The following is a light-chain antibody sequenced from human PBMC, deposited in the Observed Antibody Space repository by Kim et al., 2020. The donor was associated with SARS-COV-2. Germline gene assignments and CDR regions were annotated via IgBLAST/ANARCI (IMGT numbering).Light chain of an antibody. V-gene: IGLV3-21*04. Sequence: PGKTATITCAGDKMESKCVSWYQQRPGQAPVVVIYYDTQRPSGIPERFSGSNSGNTATLTISGVEARDEADYYCLVWDSSSHHYVFGAGTKVTVL. J-gene: IGLJ1*01. CDR2: YDT. CDR1: KMESKC. CDR3: LVWDSSSHHYV.